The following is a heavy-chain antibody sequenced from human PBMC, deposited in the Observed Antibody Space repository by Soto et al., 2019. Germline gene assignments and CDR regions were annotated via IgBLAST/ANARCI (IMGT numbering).Heavy chain of an antibody. CDR3: VRYNFPLFDY. Sequence: SETLSLTCAVYGGSLSGYYGTWIRQSPGKGLEWIGEISHTGRTNYNPSLKSRVTISVDMSRNQFSLQLTSVTAADTAMYYCVRYNFPLFDYWGQGTLVTVSS. D-gene: IGHD3-3*01. CDR2: ISHTGRT. J-gene: IGHJ4*02. CDR1: GGSLSGYY. V-gene: IGHV4-34*01.